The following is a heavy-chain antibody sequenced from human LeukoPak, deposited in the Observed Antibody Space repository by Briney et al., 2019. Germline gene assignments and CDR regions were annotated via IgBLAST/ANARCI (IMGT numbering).Heavy chain of an antibody. Sequence: PSQTLSLTCTVSGGSVSRGDYYWTWIRQPAGKGLEWIGRIYTSGTTNYNPSLKSRVTISIDTSKNQFSLKLSSVTAADTAVYYCARAGLGVHNFDYWGQGTLATVSS. V-gene: IGHV4-61*02. J-gene: IGHJ4*02. CDR2: IYTSGTT. CDR1: GGSVSRGDYY. D-gene: IGHD3-10*01. CDR3: ARAGLGVHNFDY.